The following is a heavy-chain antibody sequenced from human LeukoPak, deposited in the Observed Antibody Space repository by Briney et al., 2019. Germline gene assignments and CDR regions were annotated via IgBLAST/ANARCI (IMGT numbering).Heavy chain of an antibody. Sequence: GGSLRLSCAASGFTFSSNSMNWVRQAPGKGLEWVSYISRSSDTIYYADSVKGRFTISRDNAKNSLYLQMNSLRDEDTAVYYCARDLATMVRGLPLDYWGQGTLVTVSS. CDR2: ISRSSDTI. CDR3: ARDLATMVRGLPLDY. D-gene: IGHD3-10*01. J-gene: IGHJ4*02. CDR1: GFTFSSNS. V-gene: IGHV3-48*02.